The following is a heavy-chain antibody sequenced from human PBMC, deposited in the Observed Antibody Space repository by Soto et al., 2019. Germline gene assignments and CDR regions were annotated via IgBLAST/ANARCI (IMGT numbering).Heavy chain of an antibody. CDR2: VFNSATT. CDR3: ARGHYSSGWPIDH. D-gene: IGHD6-19*01. CDR1: GDSFSDYY. V-gene: IGHV4-59*01. J-gene: IGHJ4*02. Sequence: PSETLSLTCTVSGDSFSDYYWNWIRQVPGKGLEWIGFVFNSATTSYNPSLKTRVAISDDTSKKQFSLRLTSVTAADTAIYYCARGHYSSGWPIDHWGQGILVTVSS.